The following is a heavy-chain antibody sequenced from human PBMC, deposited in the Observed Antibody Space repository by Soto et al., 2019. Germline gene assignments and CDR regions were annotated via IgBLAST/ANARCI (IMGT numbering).Heavy chain of an antibody. CDR2: IIPIFGTA. CDR3: ARSQGGSSSLDIYYYYYYGMDV. J-gene: IGHJ6*02. CDR1: GGTFSSYA. D-gene: IGHD2-15*01. Sequence: QLVQSGAEVKKPGSSVKVSCKAPGGTFSSYAISWVRQAPGQGLEWMGGIIPIFGTANYAQKFPGRVTITADESTSTGYMELSSLRSEDTAVYYCARSQGGSSSLDIYYYYYYGMDVWGQGTTVTVSS. V-gene: IGHV1-69*01.